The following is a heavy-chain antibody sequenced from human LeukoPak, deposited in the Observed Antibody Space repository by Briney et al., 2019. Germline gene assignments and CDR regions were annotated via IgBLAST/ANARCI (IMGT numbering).Heavy chain of an antibody. CDR1: ESTFSSYA. D-gene: IGHD6-13*01. CDR2: ISGSGGST. CDR3: AKVNLGSSWYLGAFDI. J-gene: IGHJ3*02. V-gene: IGHV3-23*01. Sequence: GGSLRLSCAAPESTFSSYAMSWVRQAPGKGLEGVSAISGSGGSTYYADSVKGRFTISRDNSKNTLYLQMNSLRAEDTAVYYCAKVNLGSSWYLGAFDIWGQGTMVTVSS.